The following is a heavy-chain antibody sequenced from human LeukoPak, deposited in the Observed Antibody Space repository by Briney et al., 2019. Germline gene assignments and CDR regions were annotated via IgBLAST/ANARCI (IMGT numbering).Heavy chain of an antibody. D-gene: IGHD3-22*01. CDR2: IYPGDSDT. J-gene: IGHJ4*02. V-gene: IGHV5-51*01. Sequence: GEFLKISCKCSGYTFTSYWIGWVRQMPGKGLEWMGIIYPGDSDTRYSPSFQGQATISADKSISTAYLQWSSLKASDTAMYYCARPYYDSSLGYWGQGTLATVSS. CDR1: GYTFTSYW. CDR3: ARPYYDSSLGY.